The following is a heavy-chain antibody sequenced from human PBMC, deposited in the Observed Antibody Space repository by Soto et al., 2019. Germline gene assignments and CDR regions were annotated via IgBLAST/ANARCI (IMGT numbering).Heavy chain of an antibody. Sequence: EVQLVESGGGLVKPGGSLRLSCAASGFTFSNAWMSWVRQAPGKGLEWDGRIRSKSGGGTTDYAAPVKGRFTITSNDSKKALCLKMNGLKTEDTAVYHCTTNCGGNCYSDAFDIWGQGTMVTVSS. V-gene: IGHV3-15*01. J-gene: IGHJ3*02. CDR1: GFTFSNAW. CDR3: TTNCGGNCYSDAFDI. CDR2: IRSKSGGGTT. D-gene: IGHD2-21*02.